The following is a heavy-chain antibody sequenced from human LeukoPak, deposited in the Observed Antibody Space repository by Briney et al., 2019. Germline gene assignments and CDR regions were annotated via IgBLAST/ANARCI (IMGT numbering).Heavy chain of an antibody. D-gene: IGHD3-10*01. J-gene: IGHJ6*02. CDR2: INPIGGST. CDR1: GYTFTNYY. Sequence: ASVKVSCKASGYTFTNYYMHWVRQAPGQGLEWMGTINPIGGSTRFAQKLQGRVTMARDTSTSTVYMELSSLRSEDTAVYYCARDFLRGGQYGMDVWGQGTTVTVSS. V-gene: IGHV1-46*04. CDR3: ARDFLRGGQYGMDV.